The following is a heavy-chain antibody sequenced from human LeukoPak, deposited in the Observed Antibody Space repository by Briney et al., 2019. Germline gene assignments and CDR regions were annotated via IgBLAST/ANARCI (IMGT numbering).Heavy chain of an antibody. V-gene: IGHV4-30-4*08. CDR2: IYYTAGS. CDR1: GGSVTADNYF. CDR3: GRGLRYSESYVVEY. Sequence: KPSETLSLTCTVSGGSVTADNYFWSWTRQPPGEGLEWIGYIYYTAGSYYNPSLKSRVTMSIDASTNQFSLKLNSVTAADTAVYLCGRGLRYSESYVVEYWGLGTLVTVSS. D-gene: IGHD1-26*01. J-gene: IGHJ4*02.